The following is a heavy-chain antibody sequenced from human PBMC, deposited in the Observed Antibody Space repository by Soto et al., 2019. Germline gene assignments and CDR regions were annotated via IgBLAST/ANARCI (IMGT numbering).Heavy chain of an antibody. J-gene: IGHJ5*02. CDR2: INAGNGNT. CDR1: GYTFSSYA. V-gene: IGHV1-3*01. Sequence: ASVKVSCKASGYTFSSYAMHWVRQAPGQRLEWMGWINAGNGNTKYSQNFQGRVTINQDTFASTAYMELSSLTSEDTAVYYCAREKWGSGSRWLDPWGQGTLVNVSS. CDR3: AREKWGSGSRWLDP. D-gene: IGHD6-19*01.